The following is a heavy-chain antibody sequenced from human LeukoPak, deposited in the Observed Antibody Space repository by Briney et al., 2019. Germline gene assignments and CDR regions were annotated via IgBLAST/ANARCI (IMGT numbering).Heavy chain of an antibody. CDR3: ARVSTGAWYFDL. Sequence: GGSPRLSCAASGVTFSSYWMHWVRQVPGKGLVWVSRINGDGSTISYADSVKGRFTISRDNARNTLYLQMNSLRAKDTAVFYCARVSTGAWYFDLWGRGTLVTVSS. CDR2: INGDGSTI. J-gene: IGHJ2*01. D-gene: IGHD7-27*01. CDR1: GVTFSSYW. V-gene: IGHV3-74*01.